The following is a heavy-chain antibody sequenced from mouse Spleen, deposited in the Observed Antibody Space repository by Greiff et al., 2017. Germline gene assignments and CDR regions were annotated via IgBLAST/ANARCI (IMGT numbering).Heavy chain of an antibody. CDR1: GFTFSSFG. V-gene: IGHV5-17*02. D-gene: IGHD1-1*01. J-gene: IGHJ1*01. CDR2: ISSGSSTN. Sequence: EVKLVESGGGLVQPGGSRKLSCAASGFTFSSFGMHWVRQAPEKGLEWVAYISSGSSTNYYADTVKGRFTISRDNPKNTLFLQMTSLRSEDTAMYYCARERGDYGSSYVYFDVWGAGTTVTVSS. CDR3: ARERGDYGSSYVYFDV.